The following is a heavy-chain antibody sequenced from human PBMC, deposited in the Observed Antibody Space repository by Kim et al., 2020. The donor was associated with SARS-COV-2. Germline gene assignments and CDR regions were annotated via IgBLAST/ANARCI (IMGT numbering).Heavy chain of an antibody. D-gene: IGHD3-10*01. CDR1: GFTFSSYA. CDR2: ISGSGGST. Sequence: GGSLRLSCAASGFTFSSYAMSWVRQAPGKGLEWVSAISGSGGSTYYADSVKGRFTISRDNSKNTLYLQMNSLRAEDTAVYYCAKGRERGAYYYYGMDVWGQGTTVTVSS. J-gene: IGHJ6*02. V-gene: IGHV3-23*01. CDR3: AKGRERGAYYYYGMDV.